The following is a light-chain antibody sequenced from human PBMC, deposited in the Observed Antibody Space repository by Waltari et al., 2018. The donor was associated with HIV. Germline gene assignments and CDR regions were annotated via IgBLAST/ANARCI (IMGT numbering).Light chain of an antibody. CDR2: AAS. Sequence: DIQMTQSPSSLSASVGDRVTITCRASQNIRNYLNRYQQKPGKAPKLLIYAASSLESGVPSRFSGGGSATDFILTISSLQPEDFATYYCQQSYSTLRTFGQGTKVEIK. J-gene: IGKJ1*01. V-gene: IGKV1-39*01. CDR3: QQSYSTLRT. CDR1: QNIRNY.